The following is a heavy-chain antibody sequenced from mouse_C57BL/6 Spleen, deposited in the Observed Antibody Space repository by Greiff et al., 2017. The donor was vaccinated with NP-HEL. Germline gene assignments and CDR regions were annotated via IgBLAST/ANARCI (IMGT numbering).Heavy chain of an antibody. V-gene: IGHV1-78*01. CDR1: GYTFTDHT. CDR3: ARSEYYSSTWFAY. CDR2: IYPRDGST. D-gene: IGHD1-1*01. J-gene: IGHJ3*01. Sequence: VQLQESDAELVKPGASVKISCKVSGYTFTDHTIHWMKQRPEQGLEWIGYIYPRDGSTKSNEKFKGKATLTADKSSSTAYMQLNSLTSEDSAVYVCARSEYYSSTWFAYWGQGTLVTVSA.